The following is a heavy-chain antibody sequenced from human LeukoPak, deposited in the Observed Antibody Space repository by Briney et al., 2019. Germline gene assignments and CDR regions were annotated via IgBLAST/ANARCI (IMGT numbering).Heavy chain of an antibody. CDR3: VATFGGVIVNTYFDF. V-gene: IGHV3-23*01. D-gene: IGHD3-16*02. CDR2: ISGTGYFT. Sequence: GGSLRLSCAASGFTFSSYAMSWVRQAPGKGLEWVSDISGTGYFTSYADSVKGRFTISRDNSKSTLSLQMNSLRAEDTAVYYCVATFGGVIVNTYFDFWGQGILVTVSS. J-gene: IGHJ4*02. CDR1: GFTFSSYA.